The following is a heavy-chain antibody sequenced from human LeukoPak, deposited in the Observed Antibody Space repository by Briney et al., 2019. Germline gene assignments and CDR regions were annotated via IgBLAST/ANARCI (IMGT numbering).Heavy chain of an antibody. Sequence: AETLPLTCTVSGHPLRSSIYDSGRMPQPPGKGLEWPGCFYYSGRTYDHPSLKRRHTISVDTTKREFSQKLSCGPAAVTAVYYCARDSGEDSESSHVVFWRRGTLVTVSS. CDR1: GHPLRSSIYD. D-gene: IGHD1-26*01. CDR3: ARDSGEDSESSHVVF. J-gene: IGHJ4*02. CDR2: FYYSGRT. V-gene: IGHV4-39*07.